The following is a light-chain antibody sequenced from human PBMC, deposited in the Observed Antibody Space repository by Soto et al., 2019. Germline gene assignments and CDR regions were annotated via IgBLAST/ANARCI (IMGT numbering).Light chain of an antibody. J-gene: IGKJ4*01. V-gene: IGKV3-15*01. CDR2: VAS. Sequence: EIVMTQSPATLSVSPGERATLSCRASQSVSSYLAWYQQKPGQAPRLLIYVASTRATGITARFSGSGSGTEFTLTISSLQSEDFAVYYCQQYNNWPSLTFGGGTKVEI. CDR1: QSVSSY. CDR3: QQYNNWPSLT.